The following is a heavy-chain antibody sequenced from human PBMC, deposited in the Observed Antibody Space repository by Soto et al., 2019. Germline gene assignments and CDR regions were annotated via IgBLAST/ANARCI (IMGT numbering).Heavy chain of an antibody. J-gene: IGHJ6*02. CDR2: ISGSGDST. CDR1: GFTFSSYA. V-gene: IGHV3-23*01. D-gene: IGHD6-13*01. CDR3: AKDRYGSAAGSNKFCDMDV. Sequence: EVQLLESGGGLVQPGGSLRLSCAASGFTFSSYAMSWVRQAPGKGLEWAAVISGSGDSTSYADSVRGRFTIPRDNSKNPLVLQMNSLRAEDTAVYYGAKDRYGSAAGSNKFCDMDVCGQGTAVPVSS.